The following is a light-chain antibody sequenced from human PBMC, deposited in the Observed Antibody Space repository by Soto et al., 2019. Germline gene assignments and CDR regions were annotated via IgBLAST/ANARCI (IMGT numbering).Light chain of an antibody. Sequence: SYELTQPPSVSVAPGQTARITCGGNNIGSKSVHWYQQKPGQAPVLVVYDDSDRPSGIPERFSGSNSGNTATLTISRVEAGHEADYYCQVWDSSSDLVVFGGGTTLTVL. CDR3: QVWDSSSDLVV. CDR1: NIGSKS. V-gene: IGLV3-21*02. J-gene: IGLJ2*01. CDR2: DDS.